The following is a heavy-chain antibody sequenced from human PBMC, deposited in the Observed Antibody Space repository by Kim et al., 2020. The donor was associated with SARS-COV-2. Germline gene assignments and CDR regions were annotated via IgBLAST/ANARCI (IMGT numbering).Heavy chain of an antibody. CDR3: ATWDSSGYYYFDY. V-gene: IGHV3-66*01. CDR2: IYSGGST. J-gene: IGHJ4*02. D-gene: IGHD3-22*01. CDR1: GFTFSIEY. Sequence: GGSLRLSCAASGFTFSIEYMSWVRQAPGKGLEWVSVIYSGGSTYYADSVKGRFTISRDNFKNTLCLQMNNLRAEDTAVYYCATWDSSGYYYFDYWGQGTLVTVSS.